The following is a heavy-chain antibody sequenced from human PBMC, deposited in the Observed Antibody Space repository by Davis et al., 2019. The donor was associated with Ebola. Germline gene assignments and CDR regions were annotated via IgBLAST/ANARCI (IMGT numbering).Heavy chain of an antibody. CDR3: ARGRLKPRGSSSPYYFDY. J-gene: IGHJ4*02. CDR2: MNPNSGNT. Sequence: AASVKVSCKASGYTFTSYDINWVRQATGQGLEWMGWMNPNSGNTGYAQKFQGRVTMTRNTSISTAYMELSSLRSEDTAVYYCARGRLKPRGSSSPYYFDYWGQGTLVTVSS. D-gene: IGHD6-6*01. V-gene: IGHV1-8*01. CDR1: GYTFTSYD.